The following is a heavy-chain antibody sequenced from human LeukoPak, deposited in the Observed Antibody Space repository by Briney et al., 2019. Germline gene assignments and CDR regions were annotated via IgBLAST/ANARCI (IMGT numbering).Heavy chain of an antibody. J-gene: IGHJ4*02. CDR3: AKDLQVRGVIPDY. Sequence: HPGGSLRLSCAASGFTFSSYWMSWVRQAPGKGLEWVANIKQDGSEKYYVDSVKGRFTISRDNSKNTLYLQMNSLRAEDTAVYYCAKDLQVRGVIPDYWGQGTLVTVSS. V-gene: IGHV3-7*01. CDR1: GFTFSSYW. D-gene: IGHD3-10*01. CDR2: IKQDGSEK.